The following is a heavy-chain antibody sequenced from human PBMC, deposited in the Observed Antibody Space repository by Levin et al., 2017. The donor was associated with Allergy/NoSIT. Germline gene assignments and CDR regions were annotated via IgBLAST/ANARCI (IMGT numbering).Heavy chain of an antibody. CDR2: INHSGST. CDR3: ARGSNEGDYPMVLY. J-gene: IGHJ4*02. D-gene: IGHD4-17*01. Sequence: ASETLSLTCAVYGGSFSGYYWSWIRQPPGKGLEWIGEINHSGSTNYNPSLKSRVTISVDTSENQFSLKLSSVTAADTAVYYCARGSNEGDYPMVLYWGQGTLVTVSS. CDR1: GGSFSGYY. V-gene: IGHV4-34*01.